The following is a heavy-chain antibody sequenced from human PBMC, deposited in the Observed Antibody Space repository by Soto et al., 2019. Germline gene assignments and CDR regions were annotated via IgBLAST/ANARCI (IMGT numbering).Heavy chain of an antibody. Sequence: GGSLRLSCAASGFTFSSSAMHWVRQAPGKGLEWVAAISYDGPNQYYGDSVKGRFTISRDNSRNMLYLQMDSLRDEDTALYYCAKVEERWDLTLHYDSWGQGTLVTVSS. CDR2: ISYDGPNQ. CDR1: GFTFSSSA. CDR3: AKVEERWDLTLHYDS. D-gene: IGHD1-26*01. V-gene: IGHV3-30*18. J-gene: IGHJ4*02.